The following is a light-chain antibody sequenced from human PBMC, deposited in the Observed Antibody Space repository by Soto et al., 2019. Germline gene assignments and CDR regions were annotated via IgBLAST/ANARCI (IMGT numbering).Light chain of an antibody. J-gene: IGKJ5*01. CDR2: DAS. V-gene: IGKV3-15*01. Sequence: EIVFTQSPAPLSLSPGERATLSCRASQSVNNYLAWYQQTPGQAPRLLIYDASTRATGIPARFSGSGSGTEFTLTISSLQSEDFAVYYCQKYDNWPFTFGQGTRLEIK. CDR3: QKYDNWPFT. CDR1: QSVNNY.